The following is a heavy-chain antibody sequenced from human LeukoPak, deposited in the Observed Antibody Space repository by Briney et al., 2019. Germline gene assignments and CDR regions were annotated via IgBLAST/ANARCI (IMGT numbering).Heavy chain of an antibody. Sequence: GGSLRLSCAVSGFTSSNAWMNWVRQAPGKGLDWVSSISSSGGYIYYADSVKGRFTISRDNAKNSLYLQMNSLRAEDTAVYYCAREGAWYVSGSYSGYFYGMDVWGQGTTVTVSS. CDR1: GFTSSNAW. J-gene: IGHJ6*02. D-gene: IGHD3-10*01. CDR2: ISSSGGYI. V-gene: IGHV3-21*01. CDR3: AREGAWYVSGSYSGYFYGMDV.